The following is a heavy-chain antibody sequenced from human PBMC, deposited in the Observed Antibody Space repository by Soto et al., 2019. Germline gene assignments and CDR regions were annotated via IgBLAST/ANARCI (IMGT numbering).Heavy chain of an antibody. V-gene: IGHV3-33*01. CDR2: IWYDGSNK. Sequence: QVQLVESGGGVVQPGRSLRLSCAASGFTFSSYGMHWVRQAPGKGLEWVAVIWYDGSNKYYADSVKGRFTISRDNSKNTLYLKMNSRGAEDTAVYYCARDLSYDSSGYYYPRGYFDYWGQGTLVTVSS. CDR1: GFTFSSYG. D-gene: IGHD3-22*01. CDR3: ARDLSYDSSGYYYPRGYFDY. J-gene: IGHJ4*02.